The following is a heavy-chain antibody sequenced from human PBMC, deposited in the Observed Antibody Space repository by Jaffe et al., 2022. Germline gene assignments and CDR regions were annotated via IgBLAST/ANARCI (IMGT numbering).Heavy chain of an antibody. CDR2: ISGSGGST. Sequence: EVQVLESGGGLVQPGGSLRLSCAASGFSFSSYAMSWVRQAPGKGLEWVSGISGSGGSTYFADSVKGRFTISRDNSKNTLYLQMNSLRAEDTAVYYCAKDVLEIRVTPFAFDIWGQGTLVTVSS. V-gene: IGHV3-23*01. CDR1: GFSFSSYA. D-gene: IGHD2-21*02. CDR3: AKDVLEIRVTPFAFDI. J-gene: IGHJ3*02.